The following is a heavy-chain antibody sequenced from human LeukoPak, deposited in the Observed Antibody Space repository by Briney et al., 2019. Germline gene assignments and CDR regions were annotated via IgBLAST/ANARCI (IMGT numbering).Heavy chain of an antibody. D-gene: IGHD3-3*01. J-gene: IGHJ6*03. Sequence: SETLSLTCAVYGGSFSGYYWSWIRQPPGKGLEWFGEINHSGSTNYNPSLKSRVTISVDTSKNQFSLKLSSVTAADTAVYYCARGHGTISPRGYYYYYMDVWGKGTTVTVSS. CDR1: GGSFSGYY. CDR2: INHSGST. CDR3: ARGHGTISPRGYYYYYMDV. V-gene: IGHV4-34*01.